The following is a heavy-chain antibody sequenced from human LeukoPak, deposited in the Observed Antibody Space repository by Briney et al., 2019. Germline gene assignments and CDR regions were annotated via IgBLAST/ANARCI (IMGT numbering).Heavy chain of an antibody. V-gene: IGHV4-39*01. D-gene: IGHD6-13*01. CDR1: GGSISSSSYY. CDR2: IYYSGST. Sequence: SETLSLTCTVSGGSISSSSYYWGWIRQPPGKGLEWIGSIYYSGSTYYSPSLKSRVTISVDTSKNQFSLKLSSVTAADTAVYYCATWPIAAAGTTFDYWGQGTLVTVSS. J-gene: IGHJ4*02. CDR3: ATWPIAAAGTTFDY.